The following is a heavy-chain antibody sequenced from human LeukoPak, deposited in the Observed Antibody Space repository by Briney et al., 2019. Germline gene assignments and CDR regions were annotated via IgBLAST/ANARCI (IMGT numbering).Heavy chain of an antibody. Sequence: SETLSLTCTVSGGSISSSSYYWGWIRQPPGKGLEWIGTIYYSGSTYYNPSLKSRVTISVDTSKNQFSLKLSSVTAADTAVYYCATGSEDSGILTGYYYFDYWGQGTLVTVSS. CDR3: ATGSEDSGILTGYYYFDY. V-gene: IGHV4-39*01. J-gene: IGHJ4*02. D-gene: IGHD3-9*01. CDR1: GGSISSSSYY. CDR2: IYYSGST.